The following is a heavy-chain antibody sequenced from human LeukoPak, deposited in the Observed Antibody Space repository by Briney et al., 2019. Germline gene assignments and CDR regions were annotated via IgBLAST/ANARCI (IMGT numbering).Heavy chain of an antibody. D-gene: IGHD2-21*01. CDR2: INHSGST. J-gene: IGHJ5*02. V-gene: IGHV4-34*01. Sequence: PSETLSLTCAVYGGSFSGYYWSWIRQPPGKGLEWVGEINHSGSTNYNPSLKSRVTISVDTSKNQFSLKLSSVAAADTAVYYWARRFVRHMVDPWGQGTLVTVSS. CDR3: ARRFVRHMVDP. CDR1: GGSFSGYY.